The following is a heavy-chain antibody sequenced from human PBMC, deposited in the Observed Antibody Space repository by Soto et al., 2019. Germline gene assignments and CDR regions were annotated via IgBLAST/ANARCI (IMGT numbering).Heavy chain of an antibody. CDR2: IYPGASDT. J-gene: IGHJ6*02. CDR3: ARRGYSYAELRVLDV. CDR1: GCIFTTYW. V-gene: IGHV5-51*01. Sequence: PGESLKISCKGSGCIFTTYWIGWVRQMTGKGLEWMGNIYPGASDTRYSPSFQGQVTISADKSISTAYLQWRSLEASDTAKYYCARRGYSYAELRVLDVWGQGTTDTVSS. D-gene: IGHD5-18*01.